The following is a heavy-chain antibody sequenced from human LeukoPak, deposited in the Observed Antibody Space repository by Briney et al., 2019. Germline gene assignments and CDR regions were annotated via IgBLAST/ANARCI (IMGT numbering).Heavy chain of an antibody. CDR3: ARDLPPLYSSSWSDAFDI. CDR2: IYYSGST. Sequence: PSETLSLTCTVSGGSISSGDYYWRWIRQPPGKGLEWIVYIYYSGSTYYNPSLKSRVTISVGTSKNQFSLKLSSVTAADTAVYYCARDLPPLYSSSWSDAFDIWGQGTMVTVSS. J-gene: IGHJ3*02. V-gene: IGHV4-30-4*08. CDR1: GGSISSGDYY. D-gene: IGHD6-13*01.